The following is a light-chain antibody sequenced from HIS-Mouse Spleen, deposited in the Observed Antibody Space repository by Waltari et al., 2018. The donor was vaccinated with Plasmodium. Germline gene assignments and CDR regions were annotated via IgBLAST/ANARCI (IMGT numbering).Light chain of an antibody. CDR1: QSISSW. CDR2: KAS. CDR3: QQYNSYPYT. Sequence: DIQMTQSPSTLSASVGDRVTITCRASQSISSWLAWYQQKPGKAPKLLIYKASSLESGVPSRFNDSGSGTEFTLTISSLQPDDFATYYCQQYNSYPYTFGQGTKLEIK. J-gene: IGKJ2*01. V-gene: IGKV1-5*03.